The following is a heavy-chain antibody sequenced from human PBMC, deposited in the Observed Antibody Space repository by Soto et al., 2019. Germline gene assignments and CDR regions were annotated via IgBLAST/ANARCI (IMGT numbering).Heavy chain of an antibody. Sequence: EVQLVESGGGLVQPGGSLRLSCAASGFTFSSYDMHWVRQATGKGLEWVSAIGTAGDTYYPGSVKGRFTISRENAKNSLYLQMNSLRAGDTAVYYCARLNEMVRGVIVHYYGMDVWGQGTTVTVSS. CDR3: ARLNEMVRGVIVHYYGMDV. D-gene: IGHD3-10*01. CDR1: GFTFSSYD. CDR2: IGTAGDT. V-gene: IGHV3-13*04. J-gene: IGHJ6*02.